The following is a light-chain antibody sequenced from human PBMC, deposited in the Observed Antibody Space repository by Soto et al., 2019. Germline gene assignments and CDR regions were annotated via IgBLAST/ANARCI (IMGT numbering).Light chain of an antibody. Sequence: QPVLTQPPSASGTPGKRVTLSCPGSSSNIGGNYVSWYQQFPGTAPKLLIYGNTPRPSGVPDRFAGSKSGTSASLAISGLRSEDGGDYYCAALDDSLNGWVFGGGTKLTVL. CDR3: AALDDSLNGWV. V-gene: IGLV1-47*02. J-gene: IGLJ3*02. CDR2: GNT. CDR1: SSNIGGNY.